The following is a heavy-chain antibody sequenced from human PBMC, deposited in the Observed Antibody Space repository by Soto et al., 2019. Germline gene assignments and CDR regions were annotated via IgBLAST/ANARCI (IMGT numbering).Heavy chain of an antibody. J-gene: IGHJ6*02. V-gene: IGHV1-69*02. CDR2: IIPILGIA. CDR3: ARFRGSYGRDV. Sequence: QVQLVQSGAEVKKPGSSVKVSCKASGGTFSSYTISWVRQAPGQGLEWMGRIIPILGIANYAQKFQGRVTXTPXKATSTANRGLSSLRSEDTAVYYCARFRGSYGRDVWGQGTTVTVSS. CDR1: GGTFSSYT. D-gene: IGHD3-10*01.